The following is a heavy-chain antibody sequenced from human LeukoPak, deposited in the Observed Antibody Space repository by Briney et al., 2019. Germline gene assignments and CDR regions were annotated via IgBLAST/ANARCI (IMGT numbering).Heavy chain of an antibody. CDR1: GYSFVSYW. D-gene: IGHD5-24*01. V-gene: IGHV5-51*01. J-gene: IGHJ3*02. Sequence: GESLKISCKGSGYSFVSYWIGWVRQMPGKGLEWMGIIYSGDSDTRYSPSFQGQVTMSADKSISIAYLQWSDLKASDTAMYYCARGAVELATTNAFDIWGQGTMVTVSS. CDR2: IYSGDSDT. CDR3: ARGAVELATTNAFDI.